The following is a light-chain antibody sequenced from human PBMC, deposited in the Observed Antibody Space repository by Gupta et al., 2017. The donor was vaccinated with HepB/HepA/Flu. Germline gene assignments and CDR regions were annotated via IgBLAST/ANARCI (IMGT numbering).Light chain of an antibody. CDR1: QSISSW. V-gene: IGKV1-5*03. J-gene: IGKJ1*01. Sequence: DIQMTQSPSTLSASVGDRVTITCRASQSISSWLAWYQQKPGKAPKLLIYRASTLESEVPSRFSGSGSGTEFTLTISSRQPDDFATYYCQQYKSYSPSTFGQGTKVEIK. CDR3: QQYKSYSPST. CDR2: RAS.